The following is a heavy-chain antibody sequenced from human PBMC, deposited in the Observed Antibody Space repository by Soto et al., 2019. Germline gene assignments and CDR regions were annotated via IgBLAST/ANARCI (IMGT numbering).Heavy chain of an antibody. Sequence: SETLSLTCNVSGVSIIDTSYYWGWIRQPPGKGLEWIGTIYFNGNTFYNPSLKSRLTISVDTSKNQISLRLTSVTAADTAVYYCARQGSYWGQGTLVTVSS. CDR1: GVSIIDTSYY. CDR2: IYFNGNT. J-gene: IGHJ4*01. CDR3: ARQGSY. V-gene: IGHV4-39*01.